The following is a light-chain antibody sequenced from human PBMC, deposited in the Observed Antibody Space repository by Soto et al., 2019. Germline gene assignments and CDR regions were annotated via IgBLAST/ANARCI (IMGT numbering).Light chain of an antibody. CDR1: QSISSY. CDR2: AAS. Sequence: IQMNQSTSSLSASVGDRVTITCRASQSISSYLNWYQQKPGKAPKLLIYAASSLQSGVPSRFSGSGSGTDFTLTISSLQPEDFATYYCQQSDSNPYTFGQGNKLEIK. V-gene: IGKV1-39*01. J-gene: IGKJ2*01. CDR3: QQSDSNPYT.